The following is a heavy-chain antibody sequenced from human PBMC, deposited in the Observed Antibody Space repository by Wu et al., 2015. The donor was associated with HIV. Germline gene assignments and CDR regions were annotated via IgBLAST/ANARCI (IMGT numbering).Heavy chain of an antibody. CDR2: VIPTLNIS. CDR1: GGTFTTYG. Sequence: QVRLVQSGAEVQKPGSSVKVSCKASGGTFTTYGISWVRQPPGQGLEWMGRVIPTLNISKYVQKYQDRITITADESTTTAYMDLRNLTSETDATYYCARSYNGSPVYFDLWGRGTLVIVSS. D-gene: IGHD5-24*01. J-gene: IGHJ2*01. V-gene: IGHV1-69*04. CDR3: ARSYNGSPVYFDL.